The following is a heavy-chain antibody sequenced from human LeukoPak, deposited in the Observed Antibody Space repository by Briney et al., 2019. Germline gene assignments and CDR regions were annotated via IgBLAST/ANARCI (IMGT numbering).Heavy chain of an antibody. D-gene: IGHD3-3*01. CDR1: GGSISSGGYS. CDR2: IYHSGST. V-gene: IGHV4-30-2*01. Sequence: SETLSLTCAVSGGSISSGGYSWSWIRQPPGKGLEWIGYIYHSGSTYYNPSLKSRVTISVDRSKNQFSLKLSSVTAADTAVYYCARDSYDFWRGAKQHGFDPWGQGTLVTVSS. J-gene: IGHJ5*02. CDR3: ARDSYDFWRGAKQHGFDP.